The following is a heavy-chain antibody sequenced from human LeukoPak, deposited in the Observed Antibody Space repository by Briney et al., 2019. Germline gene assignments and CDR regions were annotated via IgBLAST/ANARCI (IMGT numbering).Heavy chain of an antibody. V-gene: IGHV4-39*07. Sequence: SETLSLTCTVSGGSISSSSYYWGWIRQPPGKGLEWIGSIYYSGSTYYNPSLKSRVTISVDTSKNQFSLKLSSVTAADTAVYYCAREVRTAAGPNFDYWGQGTLVTVSS. D-gene: IGHD6-13*01. CDR2: IYYSGST. J-gene: IGHJ4*02. CDR1: GGSISSSSYY. CDR3: AREVRTAAGPNFDY.